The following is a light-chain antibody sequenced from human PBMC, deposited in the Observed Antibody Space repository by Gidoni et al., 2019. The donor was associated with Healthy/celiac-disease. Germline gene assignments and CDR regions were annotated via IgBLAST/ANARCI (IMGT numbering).Light chain of an antibody. V-gene: IGKV2-28*01. CDR1: QSLLHSNGYNY. J-gene: IGKJ1*01. CDR2: LGS. Sequence: DMVMTQSPLYLPVTPGEPASISCRSSQSLLHSNGYNYLDWYLQKPGQSPQLLIYLGSNRASGVPDRFSGSGSGTDFTLKISRVEAEDVGVYYCMQALQTPRTFGQGTKVVIK. CDR3: MQALQTPRT.